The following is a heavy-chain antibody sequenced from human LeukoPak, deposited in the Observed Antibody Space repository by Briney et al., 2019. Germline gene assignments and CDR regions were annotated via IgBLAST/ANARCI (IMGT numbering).Heavy chain of an antibody. J-gene: IGHJ4*02. CDR1: GGSVSSYY. Sequence: SETLSLTCTVSGGSVSSYYWSWIRQPAGKGLECIGRIYSSGSTNYNSSLESRVTISVDESKNRFSLRLRSMTAADTAVYFCARGGGRATLDYWGQGTLVTVSS. D-gene: IGHD3-16*01. CDR3: ARGGGRATLDY. V-gene: IGHV4-4*07. CDR2: IYSSGST.